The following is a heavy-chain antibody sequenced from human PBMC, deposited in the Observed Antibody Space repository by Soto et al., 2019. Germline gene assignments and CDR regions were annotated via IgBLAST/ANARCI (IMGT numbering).Heavy chain of an antibody. CDR2: IKQDGSEK. Sequence: EVQLVESGGDLVQPGGSLRLSCAASGFTFSSYWMSWVCQAPGKGLEWVANIKQDGSEKYYVDSVKGRFIISRDNAKNSLYLQMNRLRAEDTAVYYCARVPRGIAAAGTFVYWGQGTLVTVSS. J-gene: IGHJ4*02. V-gene: IGHV3-7*01. D-gene: IGHD6-13*01. CDR1: GFTFSSYW. CDR3: ARVPRGIAAAGTFVY.